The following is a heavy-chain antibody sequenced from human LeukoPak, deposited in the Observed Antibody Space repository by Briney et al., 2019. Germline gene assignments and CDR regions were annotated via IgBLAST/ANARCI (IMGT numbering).Heavy chain of an antibody. J-gene: IGHJ4*02. CDR2: IKSKTDGGTT. D-gene: IGHD4-17*01. Sequence: KPGGSLRLSCAASGFTFSNAWMSWVRQAPGKGLDWVGRIKSKTDGGTTDYAAPVKGRFTISRDDSKNTLYLQMNSLKTEDTAVYYCTTDDYGDLVFDYWGQGTLVTVSS. CDR3: TTDDYGDLVFDY. V-gene: IGHV3-15*01. CDR1: GFTFSNAW.